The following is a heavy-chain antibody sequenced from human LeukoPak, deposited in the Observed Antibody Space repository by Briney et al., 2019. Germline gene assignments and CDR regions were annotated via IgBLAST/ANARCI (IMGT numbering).Heavy chain of an antibody. CDR1: GYTFTRYG. J-gene: IGHJ4*02. V-gene: IGHV1-18*01. CDR2: ISGYNGHT. D-gene: IGHD6-19*01. Sequence: ASVKVSCKASGYTFTRYGISWVRQAPGQGLEWMGWISGYNGHTNYAQKLQGRVTMTTDTSTSTVYMELRSLRSDDTAVYYCARARRGSGWLRHNSWYDYWGQGTLVTVSS. CDR3: ARARRGSGWLRHNSWYDY.